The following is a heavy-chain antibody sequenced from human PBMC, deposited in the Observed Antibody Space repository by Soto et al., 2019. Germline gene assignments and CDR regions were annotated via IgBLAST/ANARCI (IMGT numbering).Heavy chain of an antibody. CDR1: GGSISSYY. Sequence: SETLSLTCTVSGGSISSYYWSWIRQPPGKGLEWIGCIYYSGSTNYNPSLKSRVTISVDTSKNQFSLKLSSVTAADTAVYYCARDPRHYDFWSGYYRSELNYYYGMDVWGQGTTVTVSS. CDR3: ARDPRHYDFWSGYYRSELNYYYGMDV. D-gene: IGHD3-3*01. V-gene: IGHV4-59*01. J-gene: IGHJ6*02. CDR2: IYYSGST.